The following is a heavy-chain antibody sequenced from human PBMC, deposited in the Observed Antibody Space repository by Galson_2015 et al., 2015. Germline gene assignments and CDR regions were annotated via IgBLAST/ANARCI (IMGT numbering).Heavy chain of an antibody. CDR1: GFTFSSFS. V-gene: IGHV3-48*01. CDR2: ISSNTRTI. J-gene: IGHJ4*02. CDR3: ARDTPHLDS. Sequence: SLRLSCAASGFTFSSFSMNWVRQAPGKGLEWVSYISSNTRTIDYADSVKGRFTISRDNARNSVYLQLNSLRVEDTAVYYCARDTPHLDSWGQGTLVTVSS.